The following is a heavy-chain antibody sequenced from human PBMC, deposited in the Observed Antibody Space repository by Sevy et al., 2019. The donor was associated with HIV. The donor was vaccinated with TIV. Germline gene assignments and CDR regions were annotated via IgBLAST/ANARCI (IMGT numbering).Heavy chain of an antibody. Sequence: GGALRLSCAASGFAFSRFTIHWVRQAPGKGLEWVAVISNDGTNEYYADSLKGRCTISRDNSNNTVYLQLNSLRTEDTAIYYCARARGSTWREGGVDVWGQGTTVTVSS. J-gene: IGHJ6*02. V-gene: IGHV3-30-3*01. CDR1: GFAFSRFT. CDR2: ISNDGTNE. CDR3: ARARGSTWREGGVDV. D-gene: IGHD6-13*01.